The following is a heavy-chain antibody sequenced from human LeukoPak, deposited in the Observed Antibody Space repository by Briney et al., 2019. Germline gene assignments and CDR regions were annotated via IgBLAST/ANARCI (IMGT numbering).Heavy chain of an antibody. CDR1: GYTFTSYW. CDR3: ARQKGGIAVPPGRFDP. J-gene: IGHJ5*02. CDR2: FYPRDSDT. Sequence: GESLKISCKGSGYTFTSYWIGWVRQMPGKGLEWMGIFYPRDSDTRYSPSFQGQVTISADKSISTAYLQWSSLKASDTAMYYCARQKGGIAVPPGRFDPWGQGTLVTVSS. V-gene: IGHV5-51*01. D-gene: IGHD6-19*01.